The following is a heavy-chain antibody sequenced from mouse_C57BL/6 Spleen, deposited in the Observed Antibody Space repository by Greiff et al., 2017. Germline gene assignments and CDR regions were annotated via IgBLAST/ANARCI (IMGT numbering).Heavy chain of an antibody. CDR2: IDPANGNT. CDR1: GFNIKNTY. V-gene: IGHV14-3*01. CDR3: ANGRYFDV. Sequence: EVQRVESVAELVRPGASVKLSCTASGFNIKNTYMHWVKQRPEQGLEWIGRIDPANGNTKYAPKFQGKATMTADTSSNTAYLQLSSLTSEDTANYYCANGRYFDVWGTGTTVTVSS. J-gene: IGHJ1*03.